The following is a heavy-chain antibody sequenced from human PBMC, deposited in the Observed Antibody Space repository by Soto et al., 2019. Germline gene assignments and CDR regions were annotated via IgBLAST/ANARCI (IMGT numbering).Heavy chain of an antibody. D-gene: IGHD3-10*01. J-gene: IGHJ6*02. CDR2: IYYSGST. Sequence: NPSETLSLTCTVSGGSISSGGYYWSWIRQHPGKGLEWIGYIYYSGSTYYNPSLKSRVTISVDTSKNQFSLKLSSVTAADTAVYYCARDYRRSGSYAYYYYGMDVWGQGTTVTVSS. CDR3: ARDYRRSGSYAYYYYGMDV. CDR1: GGSISSGGYY. V-gene: IGHV4-31*03.